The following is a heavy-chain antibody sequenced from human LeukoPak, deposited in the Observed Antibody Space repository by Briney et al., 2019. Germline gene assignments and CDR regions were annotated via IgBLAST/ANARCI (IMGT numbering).Heavy chain of an antibody. D-gene: IGHD6-19*01. CDR1: GFTFYDYA. CDR2: ISGDGGRT. Sequence: GGSLRLSCAASGFTFYDYAMHWVRQAPGRGLEWVSLISGDGGRTYYADSVKGRFTISRDNSKNSLYLQMDSLTTDDTALYYCAKDLWGGQWLVGSAEYWGQGTLVAVSS. CDR3: AKDLWGGQWLVGSAEY. V-gene: IGHV3-43*02. J-gene: IGHJ4*02.